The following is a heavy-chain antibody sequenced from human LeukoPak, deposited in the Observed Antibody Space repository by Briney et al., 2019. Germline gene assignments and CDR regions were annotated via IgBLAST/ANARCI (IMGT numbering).Heavy chain of an antibody. D-gene: IGHD3-16*01. J-gene: IGHJ4*02. CDR1: GHIFTGYY. CDR3: TRDWLNKAYDP. Sequence: ASVKVSCKGSGHIFTGYYIHWVRQAPGQGLEWMAWIHAETGVTYYAQKFQGRVTLTRDTSISTDYMELTRLRSDDTAIYYCTRDWLNKAYDPWGQGTLVTVSS. V-gene: IGHV1-2*02. CDR2: IHAETGVT.